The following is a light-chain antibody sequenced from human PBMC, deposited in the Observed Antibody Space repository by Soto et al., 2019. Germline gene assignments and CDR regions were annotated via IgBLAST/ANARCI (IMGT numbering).Light chain of an antibody. J-gene: IGKJ5*01. V-gene: IGKV3D-20*02. CDR2: DTS. CDR3: QQHNNWPIT. Sequence: FVLTQSPGTLSLSPGERATLSCMSSQSLTNSFMAWYQQKPGQAPRLLIYDTSSRASGIPDRFSGSGSGTDFTLTISSLQSEDFALYFCQQHNNWPITFGQGTRLEIK. CDR1: QSLTNSF.